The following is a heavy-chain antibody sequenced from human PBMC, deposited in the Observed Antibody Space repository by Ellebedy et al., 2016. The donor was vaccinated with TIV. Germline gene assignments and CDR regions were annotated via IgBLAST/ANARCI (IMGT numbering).Heavy chain of an antibody. D-gene: IGHD4-17*01. Sequence: GGSLRPSCAASGFTFNSYGMHWVRQVPGKGLEWVVIISHDGSNKYYADSVKGRFTISRDNAKSSLYLQMNSLGAEDTAVYYCARAIYGASYLWGRGTLVTVSS. CDR3: ARAIYGASYL. V-gene: IGHV3-30*03. J-gene: IGHJ2*01. CDR1: GFTFNSYG. CDR2: ISHDGSNK.